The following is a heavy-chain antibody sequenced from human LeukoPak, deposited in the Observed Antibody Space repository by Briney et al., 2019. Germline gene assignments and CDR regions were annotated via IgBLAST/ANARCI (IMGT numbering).Heavy chain of an antibody. CDR3: ARPKAAAGTGWFDP. Sequence: SETLSLTCTVSGYSLSSGYYWGWIRQPPGKGLEWIGSIYHSGSTYYNPSLKSRVTISVDTSKNQVSLKLSSATAADTAVYYCARPKAAAGTGWFDPWGQGTLVTVSS. CDR1: GYSLSSGYY. V-gene: IGHV4-38-2*02. CDR2: IYHSGST. J-gene: IGHJ5*02. D-gene: IGHD6-13*01.